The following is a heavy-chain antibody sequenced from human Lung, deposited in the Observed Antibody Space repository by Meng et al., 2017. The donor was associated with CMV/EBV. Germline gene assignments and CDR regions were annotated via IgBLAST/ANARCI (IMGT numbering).Heavy chain of an antibody. D-gene: IGHD1-26*01. CDR3: VRDQWVQSRGGPHY. Sequence: ASVKVPCKTSEYTFTAFYIHWVRQAPGQGLEWVAWINPNSGATNYAPKFQGRVTVTRDTSITTAYLELSGLKSDDTAVYFCVRDQWVQSRGGPHYWGQGTLVTVSS. V-gene: IGHV1-2*02. J-gene: IGHJ4*02. CDR2: INPNSGAT. CDR1: EYTFTAFY.